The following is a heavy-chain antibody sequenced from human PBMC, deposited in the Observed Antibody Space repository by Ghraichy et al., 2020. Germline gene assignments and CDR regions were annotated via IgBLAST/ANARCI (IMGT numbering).Heavy chain of an antibody. CDR2: ISGSGGST. Sequence: GGSLRLSCAASGFTFSSYAMSWVRQAPGKGLEWVSAISGSGGSTYYADSVKGRFTISRDNSKNTLYLQMNSLRAEDTAVYYCAKPLGSDILTGYYWAGCFDYWGQGTLVTVSS. CDR1: GFTFSSYA. J-gene: IGHJ4*02. D-gene: IGHD3-9*01. CDR3: AKPLGSDILTGYYWAGCFDY. V-gene: IGHV3-23*01.